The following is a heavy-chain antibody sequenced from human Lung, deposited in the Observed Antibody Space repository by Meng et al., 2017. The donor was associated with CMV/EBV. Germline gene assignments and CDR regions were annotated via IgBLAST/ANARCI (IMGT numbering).Heavy chain of an antibody. D-gene: IGHD2-2*02. CDR3: ARDRTGDCSSTSCYNYYYYYGMDV. Sequence: XXSCXASGDTFXRYAISWVRQAPGQGLEWMGGIIPFFDTTNYAQKFQGRVTITTDESTSTAYMELSSLRSEDTAVYYCARDRTGDCSSTSCYNYYYYYGMDVWXQGTTVTVSS. CDR2: IIPFFDTT. CDR1: GDTFXRYA. V-gene: IGHV1-69*05. J-gene: IGHJ6*02.